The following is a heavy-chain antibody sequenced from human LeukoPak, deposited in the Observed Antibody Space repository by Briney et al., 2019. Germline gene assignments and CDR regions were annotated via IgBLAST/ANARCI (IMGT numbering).Heavy chain of an antibody. CDR1: GGSISSYY. Sequence: SETLSLTCTGSGGSISSYYWSWIRQPPGKGLEWIGYIYYSGSTNYNPSLKSRVTISVDTSKNQFSLKLSSVTAADTAVYYCARRSLGKGSWFDPWGQGTLVTVSS. J-gene: IGHJ5*02. CDR3: ARRSLGKGSWFDP. V-gene: IGHV4-59*08. CDR2: IYYSGST. D-gene: IGHD3-16*01.